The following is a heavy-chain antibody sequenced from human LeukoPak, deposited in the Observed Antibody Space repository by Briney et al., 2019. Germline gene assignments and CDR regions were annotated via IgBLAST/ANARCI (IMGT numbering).Heavy chain of an antibody. CDR1: GFTFISYA. V-gene: IGHV3-23*01. CDR2: ISGSGDST. J-gene: IGHJ4*02. Sequence: PGGSLRLSCAASGFTFISYAMTWVRQVPGKGLEWVSAISGSGDSTYYADSVKGRFTISRDNSKNTMYLQMKSLRAEDTAVYYCAKGDCRDGYNCLHFDYWGQGTLVTVYS. D-gene: IGHD5-24*01. CDR3: AKGDCRDGYNCLHFDY.